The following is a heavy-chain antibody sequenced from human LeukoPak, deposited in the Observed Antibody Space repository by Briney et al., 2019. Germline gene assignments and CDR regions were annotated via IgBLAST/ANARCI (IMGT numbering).Heavy chain of an antibody. J-gene: IGHJ4*02. CDR3: ARVLRLEYFDY. Sequence: GGSLRLSCAASGFTFSSYGMHWVRQAPGKGLEWVANIKQDGSEKYYVDSVKGRFTISRDNAKNSLYLQMNSLRAEDTAVYYCARVLRLEYFDYWGQGTLVTVSS. CDR1: GFTFSSYG. CDR2: IKQDGSEK. V-gene: IGHV3-7*01. D-gene: IGHD5-24*01.